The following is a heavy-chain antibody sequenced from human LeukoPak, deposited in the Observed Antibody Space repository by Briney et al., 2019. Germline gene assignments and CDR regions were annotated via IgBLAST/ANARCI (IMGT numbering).Heavy chain of an antibody. CDR3: ARDVFHSSPEYYFDY. D-gene: IGHD6-13*01. J-gene: IGHJ4*02. CDR2: ISYDGSNK. CDR1: GFTSSSYA. Sequence: PGRSLRLSCAASGFTSSSYAMHWVRQAPGKGLEWVAVISYDGSNKYYADSVKGRFTISRDNSKNTLYLQMNSLRAEDTAVYYCARDVFHSSPEYYFDYWGQGTLVTVSS. V-gene: IGHV3-30-3*01.